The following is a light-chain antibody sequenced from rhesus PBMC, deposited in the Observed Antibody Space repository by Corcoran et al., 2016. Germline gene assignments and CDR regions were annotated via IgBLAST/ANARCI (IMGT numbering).Light chain of an antibody. V-gene: IGKV1-21*01. CDR1: HAISPW. Sequence: DIQMTQSPSSLSASVGDRVTITCRASHAISPWLAWYQQKPGKAPNLLIYKSSSLQAGVPSRFSGSGAGTDFTLPITNLPPEDFATYVCQQCHTSPWTFGQGTKVEI. CDR2: KSS. CDR3: QQCHTSPWT. J-gene: IGKJ1*01.